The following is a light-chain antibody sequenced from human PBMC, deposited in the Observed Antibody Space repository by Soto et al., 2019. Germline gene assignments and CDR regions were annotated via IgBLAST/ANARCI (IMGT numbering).Light chain of an antibody. V-gene: IGKV1-6*01. CDR3: QQYGSLSWT. CDR1: QGIRND. CDR2: KAS. J-gene: IGKJ1*01. Sequence: AIQMTQSPSSLSASVGDRVTITCRASQGIRNDLGWYQQKPGKAPKLLIYKASTLKSGVPSRFSGSGSGTDFTLTISRLEPEDFAVYHCQQYGSLSWTFGQGTKVDIK.